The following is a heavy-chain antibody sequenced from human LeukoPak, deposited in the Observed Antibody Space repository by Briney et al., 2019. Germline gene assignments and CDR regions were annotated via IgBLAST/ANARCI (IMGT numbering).Heavy chain of an antibody. V-gene: IGHV4-39*01. CDR3: ASLPSGGY. CDR1: GGSISSSSYY. J-gene: IGHJ4*02. D-gene: IGHD1-26*01. CDR2: IYYSGST. Sequence: SETLSLTCTVSGGSISSSSYYWGWIRQPPGKGLEWTGSIYYSGSTYYNPSLKSRVTISVDTSKNQFSLKLSSVTAADTAVYYCASLPSGGYWGQGTLVTVSS.